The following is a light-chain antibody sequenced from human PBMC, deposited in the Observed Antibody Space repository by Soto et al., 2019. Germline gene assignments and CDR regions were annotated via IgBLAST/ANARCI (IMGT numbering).Light chain of an antibody. V-gene: IGKV1-9*01. CDR2: AAS. Sequence: DIQLTQSPSFLSASVGDRVTITCRASQGISSYLAWYQQKPGKAPKLLIYAASTLQSGVPSRFSGSGSGTEFTLTICSLQPEDFATYYCQQLNSYPLFTFGGGTKVEIK. CDR3: QQLNSYPLFT. J-gene: IGKJ4*01. CDR1: QGISSY.